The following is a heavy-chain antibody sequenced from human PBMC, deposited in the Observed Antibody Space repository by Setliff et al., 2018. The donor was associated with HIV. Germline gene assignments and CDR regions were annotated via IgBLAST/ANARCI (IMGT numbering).Heavy chain of an antibody. Sequence: GGSLRLSCAASGFTFNNYAMAWVRQAPGKGLEWVSAINDRGDYIYYAEFVRGRFTISRDSFKNTLYLQMNSLRAEDTALYFCARDAPGYSHVLDFWGQGTQVTV. CDR1: GFTFNNYA. V-gene: IGHV3-23*01. D-gene: IGHD5-18*01. CDR2: INDRGDYI. CDR3: ARDAPGYSHVLDF. J-gene: IGHJ4*02.